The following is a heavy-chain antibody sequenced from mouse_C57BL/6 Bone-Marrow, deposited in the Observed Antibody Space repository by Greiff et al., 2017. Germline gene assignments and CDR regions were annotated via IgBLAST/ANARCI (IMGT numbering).Heavy chain of an antibody. D-gene: IGHD4-1*01. CDR3: ARSGPLGRSFDY. Sequence: QVQLQQPGAELVKPGASVKMSCKASGYTFTSYWITWVQQRPGQGLEWIGDIYPTSGRTNYNEKFKGKAILTVDTSSNTAYMQLSSLTSEDSAVFYCARSGPLGRSFDYWGQGTTLTVSS. J-gene: IGHJ2*01. CDR2: IYPTSGRT. CDR1: GYTFTSYW. V-gene: IGHV1-55*01.